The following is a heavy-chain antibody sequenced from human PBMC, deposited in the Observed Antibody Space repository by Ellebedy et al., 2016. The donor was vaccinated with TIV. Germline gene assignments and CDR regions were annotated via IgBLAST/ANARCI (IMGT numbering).Heavy chain of an antibody. CDR3: TRHPPVAVPIYGMDV. CDR2: LRSKAAGDAT. V-gene: IGHV3-73*01. Sequence: GESLKISCAASGSTFSDSAVHWVRQASGKGLEWVGRLRSKAAGDATSYAASVQGRFLISRDDSQNVAYLHLNSLKTEDTAVYYCTRHPPVAVPIYGMDVWGQGTTVTVS. CDR1: GSTFSDSA. J-gene: IGHJ6*02. D-gene: IGHD6-19*01.